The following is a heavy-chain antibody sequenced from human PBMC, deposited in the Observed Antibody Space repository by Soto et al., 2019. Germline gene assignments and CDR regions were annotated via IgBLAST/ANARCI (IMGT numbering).Heavy chain of an antibody. CDR1: GGSLSSYY. CDR2: IYYSGST. V-gene: IGHV4-59*01. D-gene: IGHD1-26*01. CDR3: ARGMGSPDY. Sequence: PSETLSLTCIVSGGSLSSYYWSWIRQPPGKGLEWIGYIYYSGSTNYNPSLKSRVTISVDTSKNQFSLKLTSVTAADTAVYYCARGMGSPDYWGQGTLVTVSS. J-gene: IGHJ4*02.